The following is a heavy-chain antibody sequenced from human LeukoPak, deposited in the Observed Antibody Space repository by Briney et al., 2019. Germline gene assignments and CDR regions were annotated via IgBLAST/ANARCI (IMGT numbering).Heavy chain of an antibody. CDR1: GGSISSYY. V-gene: IGHV4-59*08. D-gene: IGHD5-12*01. CDR3: ARSAALYSDY. J-gene: IGHJ4*02. CDR2: IYYSGST. Sequence: EPSETLSLTCTVSGGSISSYYWSWIRQPPGKGLEWIGYIYYSGSTNYNPSLKSRVTISVDTSKNQFSLKLTSVTAADTAVYYCARSAALYSDYWGQGILVTVFS.